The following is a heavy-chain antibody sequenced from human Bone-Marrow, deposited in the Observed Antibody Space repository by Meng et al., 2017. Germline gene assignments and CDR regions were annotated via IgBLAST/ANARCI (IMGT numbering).Heavy chain of an antibody. D-gene: IGHD1-7*01. CDR1: GGSFSGYY. V-gene: IGHV4-34*01. Sequence: QVQLQQWGAGRLKPSETLSLTCAVYGGSFSGYYWSWIRQPPGKGLEWIGEINHSGSTNYNPSLKSRVTISVDTSKNQFSLKLSSVTAADTAVYYCARGVVRNWNYLPWGQGTLVTVSS. CDR2: INHSGST. CDR3: ARGVVRNWNYLP. J-gene: IGHJ5*02.